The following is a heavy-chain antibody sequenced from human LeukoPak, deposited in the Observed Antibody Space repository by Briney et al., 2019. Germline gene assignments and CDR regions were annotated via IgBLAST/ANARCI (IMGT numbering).Heavy chain of an antibody. D-gene: IGHD3-16*01. J-gene: IGHJ4*02. V-gene: IGHV4-4*07. CDR3: ARDPFPIYARSYFDY. CDR2: IYTAGST. CDR1: GGPINNYY. Sequence: SETLSLTCTASGGPINNYYWNWIRQPAGKGLEWIGRIYTAGSTYYNPSLKSRVTMSVQTSKNQFSLKLSYVTAADTAVYYCARDPFPIYARSYFDYWGQGTLVTVSS.